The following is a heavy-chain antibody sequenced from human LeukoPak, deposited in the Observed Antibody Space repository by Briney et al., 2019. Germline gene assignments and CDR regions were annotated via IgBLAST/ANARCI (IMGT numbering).Heavy chain of an antibody. CDR1: GFTFSSYG. Sequence: GGSLRLSCAASGFTFSSYGMHWVRQAPGKGLEWVAVISYDGSNKYYADSVKGRFTISRDNSKNTLYLQMNSLRAEDTAVYYCAKDMRILSNQGNCFDYWGQGTLVTVSS. D-gene: IGHD2-15*01. V-gene: IGHV3-30*18. CDR3: AKDMRILSNQGNCFDY. J-gene: IGHJ4*02. CDR2: ISYDGSNK.